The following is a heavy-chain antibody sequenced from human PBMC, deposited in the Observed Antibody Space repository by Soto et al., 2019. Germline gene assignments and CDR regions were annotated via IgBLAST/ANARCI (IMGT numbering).Heavy chain of an antibody. Sequence: QVQLVQSGAEVQKPGASVKVSCKASGYTFTSYYMHWVLQATGQGPEWMGIINPSGVNTNYAQKFQGRVTMTRDTSTRTGYMDLSSLGSEDTAVYYCAREGGMGSSWRFDYWGQGTLVTVSS. D-gene: IGHD6-13*01. CDR2: INPSGVNT. V-gene: IGHV1-46*03. J-gene: IGHJ4*02. CDR3: AREGGMGSSWRFDY. CDR1: GYTFTSYY.